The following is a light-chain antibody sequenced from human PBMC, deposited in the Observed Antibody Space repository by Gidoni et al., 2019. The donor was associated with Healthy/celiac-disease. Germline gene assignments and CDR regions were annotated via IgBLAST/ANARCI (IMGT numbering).Light chain of an antibody. CDR1: QGIRND. CDR2: AAS. CDR3: LQDYNYPFT. V-gene: IGKV1-6*01. J-gene: IGKJ3*01. Sequence: AIQLTQSPSPLSASVGDRVTITCRASQGIRNDLGWYQQKPGKAPKLLIYAASSLQSGVPSRFSGSGSGTDFTLTISSLQPEDFATYYCLQDYNYPFTFXPXTKVDIK.